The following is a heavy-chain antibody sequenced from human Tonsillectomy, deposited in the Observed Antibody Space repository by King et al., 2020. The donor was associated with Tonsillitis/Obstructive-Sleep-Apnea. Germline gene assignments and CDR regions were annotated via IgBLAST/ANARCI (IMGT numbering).Heavy chain of an antibody. V-gene: IGHV4-39*01. CDR2: IYYSGST. Sequence: QLQESGPGLVKPSETLSLTCTVSGGSISNSNYYWGWIRQPPGKGLEWIGAIYYSGSTYYNPSLKSRVTLSVDTSKNQFSLKLTSVTASDTAVYSCARLGNCSGGGCFWFDPWGQGTLVTVSS. CDR1: GGSISNSNYY. J-gene: IGHJ5*02. D-gene: IGHD2-15*01. CDR3: ARLGNCSGGGCFWFDP.